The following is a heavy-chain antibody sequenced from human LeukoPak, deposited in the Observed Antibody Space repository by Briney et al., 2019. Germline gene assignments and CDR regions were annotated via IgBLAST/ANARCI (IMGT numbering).Heavy chain of an antibody. Sequence: ASVKVSCKASGYTFTGYYMHWLRQAPGQGLEWMGRINPNSGGTNYAQKFQGRVTMTRDTSISTAYMELSRLRSDDTAVYYCARDTGNAPLHYYYYYYMDVWGKGTTVTVSS. V-gene: IGHV1-2*06. CDR2: INPNSGGT. CDR1: GYTFTGYY. D-gene: IGHD1-1*01. J-gene: IGHJ6*03. CDR3: ARDTGNAPLHYYYYYYMDV.